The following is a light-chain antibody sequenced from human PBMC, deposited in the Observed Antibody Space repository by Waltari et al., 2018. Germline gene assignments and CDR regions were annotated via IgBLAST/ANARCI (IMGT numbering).Light chain of an antibody. CDR2: EAS. J-gene: IGKJ5*01. CDR3: LQYDNLPIT. V-gene: IGKV1-33*01. Sequence: DIQMTQSPSSLSASVGDRVTITCQASQDIINYLNWYQQKPGKAPKLLIYEASNLQTGVPSRFSVSGSGTDFTFTISSLQPEDIATFYCLQYDNLPITFGQGTRLEIK. CDR1: QDIINY.